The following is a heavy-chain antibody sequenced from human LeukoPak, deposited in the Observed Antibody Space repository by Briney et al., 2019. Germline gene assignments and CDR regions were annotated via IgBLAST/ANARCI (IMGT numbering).Heavy chain of an antibody. CDR1: GYTFTSYG. D-gene: IGHD3-22*01. CDR2: ISAYNGNT. J-gene: IGHJ4*02. CDR3: ARSLYDTSLDY. V-gene: IGHV1-18*01. Sequence: ASVKVSCKASGYTFTSYGISWARQAPGQGLEWMGWISAYNGNTNYAQKLQGRVTITTDTSTSTAYMELRSLRSDDTAVYYCARSLYDTSLDYWGQGTLVTVSS.